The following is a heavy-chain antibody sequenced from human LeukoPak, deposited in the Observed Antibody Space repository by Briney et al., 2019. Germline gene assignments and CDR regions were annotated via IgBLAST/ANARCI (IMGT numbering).Heavy chain of an antibody. CDR1: GGSISGGDFY. J-gene: IGHJ4*02. Sequence: SETLSLTCTVSGGSISGGDFYWSWIRQSPGRGLEWIGYIYYSGSTYYNPSLKSRVTISVDTSKNQFSLNLSSVTAADTAMYYCAREQLVGSRYFDYWGQGTLVTVSS. D-gene: IGHD6-6*01. V-gene: IGHV4-30-4*01. CDR3: AREQLVGSRYFDY. CDR2: IYYSGST.